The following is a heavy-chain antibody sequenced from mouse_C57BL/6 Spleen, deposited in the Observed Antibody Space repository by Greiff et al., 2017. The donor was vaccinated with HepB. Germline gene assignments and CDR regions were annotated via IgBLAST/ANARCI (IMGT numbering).Heavy chain of an antibody. J-gene: IGHJ4*01. V-gene: IGHV5-9-1*02. CDR3: TRDYYGSEGDAMDY. CDR1: GFTFSSYA. D-gene: IGHD1-1*01. CDR2: ISSGGDYI. Sequence: DVMLVESGEGLVKPGGSLKLSCAASGFTFSSYAMSWVRQTPEKRLEWVAYISSGGDYIYYADTVKGRFTISRDNARNTLYLQMSSLKSEDTAMYYCTRDYYGSEGDAMDYWGQGTSVTVSS.